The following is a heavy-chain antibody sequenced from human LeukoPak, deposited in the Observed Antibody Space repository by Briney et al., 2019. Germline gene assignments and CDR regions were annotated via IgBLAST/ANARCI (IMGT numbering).Heavy chain of an antibody. CDR3: ARGRGIVGATEDEYYSDY. D-gene: IGHD1-26*01. CDR2: INHSGST. V-gene: IGHV4-34*01. CDR1: GGSFSGYY. Sequence: PSETLSLTCAVYGGSFSGYYWSWIRQPPGKGLEWIGEINHSGSTNYNPSLKSRVTISVDTSKNQFSLKLSSVTAADTAVYYCARGRGIVGATEDEYYSDYWGQGTLVTVSS. J-gene: IGHJ4*02.